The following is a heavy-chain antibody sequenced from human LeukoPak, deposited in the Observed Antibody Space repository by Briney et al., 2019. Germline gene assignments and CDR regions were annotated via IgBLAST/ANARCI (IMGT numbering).Heavy chain of an antibody. V-gene: IGHV3-74*01. J-gene: IGHJ4*02. D-gene: IGHD6-19*01. CDR1: GFTCSSCW. CDR3: AREMAVAGNPLDY. CDR2: INSDGSST. Sequence: GGSLTLSCAASGFTCSSCWMLWARRAPGKGLVWVSRINSDGSSTSYADSVKGRFTISRDNAKNTLYLQMNSLRAEDTAVYYCAREMAVAGNPLDYWGQGTLVTVSS.